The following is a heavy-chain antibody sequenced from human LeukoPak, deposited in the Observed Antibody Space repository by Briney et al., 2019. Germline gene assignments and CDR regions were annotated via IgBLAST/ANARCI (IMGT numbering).Heavy chain of an antibody. J-gene: IGHJ4*02. CDR3: ARDIAVAGNYFDY. CDR1: GFTLTNFW. V-gene: IGHV3-74*01. Sequence: PGGSLRLSCAASGFTLTNFWMHSVRQAPGRGVVWVSRVNSDMRSPDYADSVKCRFTISRDNAKNKLYFQMNSLSAEDTAVYYCARDIAVAGNYFDYWGQGTLVTVSS. CDR2: VNSDMRSP. D-gene: IGHD6-19*01.